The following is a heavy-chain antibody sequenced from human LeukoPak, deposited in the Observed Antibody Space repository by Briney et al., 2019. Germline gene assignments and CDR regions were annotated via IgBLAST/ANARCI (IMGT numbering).Heavy chain of an antibody. CDR3: ARERAYYYDSSGYYYYYGMDV. V-gene: IGHV3-33*01. J-gene: IGHJ6*02. D-gene: IGHD3-22*01. CDR2: IWYDGSNK. Sequence: GRSLRLSCAASGFTFSSYGMHWVRQAPGKGLEWVAVIWYDGSNKYYADSVKGRFTISRDNSKNTLYLQMNSLRAEDTAVCYCARERAYYYDSSGYYYYYGMDVWGQGTTVTVSS. CDR1: GFTFSSYG.